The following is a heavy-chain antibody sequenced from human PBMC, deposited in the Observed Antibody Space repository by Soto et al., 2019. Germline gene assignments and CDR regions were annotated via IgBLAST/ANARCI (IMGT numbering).Heavy chain of an antibody. Sequence: GGSLRLSCAASGFIFNNYAMTWVRQAPGRGLEWVSTIGGSGDTYYADSVKGRFTISRDNSKNTVYLQMTSLGAEDTALYYCAKDRPGGYSAEAPKGDWFDPWGQGTLVTVSS. CDR1: GFIFNNYA. D-gene: IGHD1-26*01. CDR2: IGGSGDT. V-gene: IGHV3-23*01. CDR3: AKDRPGGYSAEAPKGDWFDP. J-gene: IGHJ5*02.